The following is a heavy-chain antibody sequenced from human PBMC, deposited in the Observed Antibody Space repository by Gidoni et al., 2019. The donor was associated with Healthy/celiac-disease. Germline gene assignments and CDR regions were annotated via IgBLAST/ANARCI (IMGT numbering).Heavy chain of an antibody. CDR2: ISSSSSYT. V-gene: IGHV3-11*06. CDR3: ARVRSSSSLDY. D-gene: IGHD6-13*01. CDR1: RFTFSAYY. Sequence: HAQLVESGEGSVTPGGSLRLSCPASRFTFSAYYMSWIRQAPGKGLELVSYISSSSSYTNYADSVKGRFTISRDNAKNSLYLQRNSLRAEDTAVYYCARVRSSSSLDYWGQGTLVTVSS. J-gene: IGHJ4*02.